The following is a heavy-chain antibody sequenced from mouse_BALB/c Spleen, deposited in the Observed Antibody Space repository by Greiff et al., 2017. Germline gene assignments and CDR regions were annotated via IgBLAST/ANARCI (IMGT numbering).Heavy chain of an antibody. J-gene: IGHJ3*01. V-gene: IGHV3-2*02. CDR2: ISYSGST. Sequence: DVKLQESGPGLVKPSQSLSLTCTVTGYSITSDYAWNWIRQFPGNKLEWMGYISYSGSTSYNPSLKSRISITRDTSKNQFFLQLNSVTTEDTATYYCAPYRYDGFAYWGQGTLVTVSA. CDR1: GYSITSDYA. D-gene: IGHD2-14*01. CDR3: APYRYDGFAY.